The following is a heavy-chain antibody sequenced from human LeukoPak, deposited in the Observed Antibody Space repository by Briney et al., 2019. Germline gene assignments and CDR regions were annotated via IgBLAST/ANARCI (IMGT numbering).Heavy chain of an antibody. Sequence: PGGSLRLSCAASGVTFSNAWMSWGRQAPGEGVEWGGRIKSKTDGGTTDYAAPVKVRFTISRDHSKNPLYLQMNSLKTEDTAVYYCTTDSTPVSYCSGGSCFDYWGQGTLVTVSS. CDR1: GVTFSNAW. CDR3: TTDSTPVSYCSGGSCFDY. J-gene: IGHJ4*02. D-gene: IGHD2-15*01. V-gene: IGHV3-15*01. CDR2: IKSKTDGGTT.